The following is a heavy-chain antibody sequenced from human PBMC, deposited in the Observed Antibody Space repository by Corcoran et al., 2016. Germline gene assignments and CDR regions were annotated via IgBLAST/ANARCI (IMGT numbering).Heavy chain of an antibody. D-gene: IGHD3-22*01. CDR1: GFTFSRYD. J-gene: IGHJ4*02. V-gene: IGHV3-13*01. CDR2: IGTTDDT. CDR3: VRGRNANYHDSIGHVVH. Sequence: DVQLVESGGGLTQPGGSLRLSCAASGFTFSRYDMHWVRQSTGKGLEWVSAIGTTDDTYYSGSVKGRFTISSEDARNSLYLQMNDLRAGDTAVYYCVRGRNANYHDSIGHVVHWGQGTPVTVSS.